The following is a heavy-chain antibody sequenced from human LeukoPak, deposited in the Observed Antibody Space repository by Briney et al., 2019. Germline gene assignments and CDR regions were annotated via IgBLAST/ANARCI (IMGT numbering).Heavy chain of an antibody. CDR3: ARALRA. CDR2: IKEDGSEI. J-gene: IGHJ4*02. Sequence: GGSLRLSCAASGFIFNDYWMHWVRQAPGKGLEWVANIKEDGSEIYYVDSVTGRFSISRDNAKNSLYLQMNSLRAEDTAVYYCARALRAWGQGTLVTVSS. CDR1: GFIFNDYW. V-gene: IGHV3-7*03.